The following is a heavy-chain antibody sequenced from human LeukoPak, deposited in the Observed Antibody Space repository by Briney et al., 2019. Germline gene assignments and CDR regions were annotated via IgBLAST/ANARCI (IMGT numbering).Heavy chain of an antibody. D-gene: IGHD3-22*01. J-gene: IGHJ4*02. CDR2: ISSSSSYI. Sequence: GGSLRLSCAASGFTFSSYSMNWVGQAPGKGLEWVSSISSSSSYIYYADSVKGRFTISRDNAKNSLYLQMNSLRAEDTAVYFCARDKGHDSSGYYPDFDYWGQRTLVTVSS. CDR3: ARDKGHDSSGYYPDFDY. CDR1: GFTFSSYS. V-gene: IGHV3-21*01.